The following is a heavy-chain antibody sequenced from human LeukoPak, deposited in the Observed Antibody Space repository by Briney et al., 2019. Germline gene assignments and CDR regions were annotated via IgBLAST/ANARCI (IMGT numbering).Heavy chain of an antibody. J-gene: IGHJ6*02. D-gene: IGHD2-21*01. Sequence: SETLSLTCTVSGGSISSGGFYWSWIRQLPGKGLEWIGYIHYSGSTYYNPSLKSRVTISVDTSKKKFSLRLSSVTGADTAVYFCARAYPPNYYYYGVDVWGQGTTVTVSS. CDR2: IHYSGST. CDR1: GGSISSGGFY. V-gene: IGHV4-31*03. CDR3: ARAYPPNYYYYGVDV.